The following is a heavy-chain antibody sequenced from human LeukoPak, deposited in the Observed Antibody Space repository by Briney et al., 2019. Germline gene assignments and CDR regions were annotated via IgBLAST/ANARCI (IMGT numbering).Heavy chain of an antibody. V-gene: IGHV3-23*01. D-gene: IGHD6-6*01. J-gene: IGHJ1*01. CDR2: VSGSGGVT. Sequence: PGGSLRLSCAASGFTSSSYAMSWVRQAPGKGLEWVSGVSGSGGVTYYADSVKGRFTISRDNSKNTLHLQMNSLRAEDTAVYYCATFLAVIAARDSLYFQHWGQGTLVSVSS. CDR3: ATFLAVIAARDSLYFQH. CDR1: GFTSSSYA.